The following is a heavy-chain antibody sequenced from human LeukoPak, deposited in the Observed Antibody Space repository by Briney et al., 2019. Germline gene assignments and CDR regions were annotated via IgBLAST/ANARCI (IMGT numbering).Heavy chain of an antibody. CDR1: GFTVSSNY. V-gene: IGHV3-66*01. D-gene: IGHD1-1*01. Sequence: PGGSLRLSCAASGFTVSSNYMSWVRQAPGKGLEWGSVIYSGGSTYYADSVKGRFTISRDNSKNTLYLQMNSLRAEDTAVYYCARCHNWNDCYFDYWGQGTLVTVSS. CDR2: IYSGGST. CDR3: ARCHNWNDCYFDY. J-gene: IGHJ4*02.